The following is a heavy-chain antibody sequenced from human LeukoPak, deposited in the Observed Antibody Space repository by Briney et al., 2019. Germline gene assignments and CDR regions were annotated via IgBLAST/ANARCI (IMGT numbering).Heavy chain of an antibody. CDR3: ALIGDHAWFDP. D-gene: IGHD3-10*01. Sequence: GASVKVSCKVSGYTLTELSMHWVRQAPGKGLEWMGWINPNSGGTNYAQEFQGRVTMTRDTSITTAYMELSTLRSDDTAVYYCALIGDHAWFDPWGQGTLVTVSS. CDR2: INPNSGGT. CDR1: GYTLTELS. J-gene: IGHJ5*02. V-gene: IGHV1-2*02.